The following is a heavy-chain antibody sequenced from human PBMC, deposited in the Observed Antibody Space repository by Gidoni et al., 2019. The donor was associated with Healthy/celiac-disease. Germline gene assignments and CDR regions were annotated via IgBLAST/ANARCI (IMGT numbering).Heavy chain of an antibody. Sequence: QVQLQQWGAGLLKPSETLSLTCAVYGGSFSGYYWSWIRQPPGKGLEWIGEINHSGSTNYNPSLKSRVTISVDTSKNQFSLKLSSVTAADTAVYYCARDPPGYCSGGSCPTWFDPWGQGTLVTVSS. CDR3: ARDPPGYCSGGSCPTWFDP. D-gene: IGHD2-15*01. CDR2: INHSGST. CDR1: GGSFSGYY. J-gene: IGHJ5*02. V-gene: IGHV4-34*01.